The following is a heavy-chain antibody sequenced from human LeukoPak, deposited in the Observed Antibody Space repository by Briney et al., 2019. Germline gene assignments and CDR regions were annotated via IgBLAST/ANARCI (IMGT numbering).Heavy chain of an antibody. V-gene: IGHV4-39*07. J-gene: IGHJ4*02. CDR3: AGERGEEYSSGWYKTNYFYN. CDR2: GDYSGGT. CDR1: GFTFSSYG. Sequence: GSLRLSCAASGFTFSSYGMDWVRQAPGKGLEWIASGDYSGGTYYNPSLESRVAISADMSKNQISLKLTSVTGADTAVYYCAGERGEEYSSGWYKTNYFYNWGQGIRVTVSS. D-gene: IGHD6-19*01.